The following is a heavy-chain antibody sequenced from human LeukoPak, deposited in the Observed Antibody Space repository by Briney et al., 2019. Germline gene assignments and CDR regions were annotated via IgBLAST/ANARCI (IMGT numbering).Heavy chain of an antibody. V-gene: IGHV3-30*02. CDR3: AKDRGSWHYGGFDY. CDR2: GYDATKT. CDR1: GFTFTTYG. D-gene: IGHD4-17*01. Sequence: TGGSLRLSCLSSGFTFTTYGMHWVRQAPGKGLEWVTLGYDATKTDYIDSVKGRFTISRDNSKNTLYLQMKNLTTDDTAVYYCAKDRGSWHYGGFDYWGQGILVTVSS. J-gene: IGHJ4*02.